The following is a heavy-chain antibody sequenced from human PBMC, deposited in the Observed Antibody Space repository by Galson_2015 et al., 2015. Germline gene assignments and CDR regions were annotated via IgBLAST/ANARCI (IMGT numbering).Heavy chain of an antibody. J-gene: IGHJ4*02. Sequence: SLRLSCAASGFTFSSYAMSWVRQAPGKGLEWVSAISGSGGSTYYADSVKGRFTISRDNSKNTLYLQMNSLRAEDTAVYYCAKDAANYYDSSGYTYYFDYWGQGTLVTVSS. CDR3: AKDAANYYDSSGYTYYFDY. CDR2: ISGSGGST. CDR1: GFTFSSYA. V-gene: IGHV3-23*01. D-gene: IGHD3-22*01.